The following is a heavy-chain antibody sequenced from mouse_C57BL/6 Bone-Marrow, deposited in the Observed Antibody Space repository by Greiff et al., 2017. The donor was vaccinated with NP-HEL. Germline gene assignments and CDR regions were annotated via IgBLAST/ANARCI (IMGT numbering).Heavy chain of an antibody. D-gene: IGHD2-4*01. CDR1: GYSFTNYN. V-gene: IGHV1-39*01. CDR3: ARSGPPDDYDEGAWFAY. J-gene: IGHJ3*01. CDR2: INPNYGTT. Sequence: EVQLQQSGPELVKPGASVKISCKASGYSFTNYNMNWVKQSNGKSLEWIGVINPNYGTTSYNQKFKGKATLTVDQSSSTAYMQLNSLTSEDSAVYYCARSGPPDDYDEGAWFAYWGQGTLVTVSA.